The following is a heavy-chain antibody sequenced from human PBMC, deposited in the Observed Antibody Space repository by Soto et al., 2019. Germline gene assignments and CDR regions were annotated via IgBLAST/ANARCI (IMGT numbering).Heavy chain of an antibody. J-gene: IGHJ6*02. V-gene: IGHV4-39*01. CDR1: GGCISSSRYY. Sequence: SETLALTCTVSGGCISSSRYYWGWIRQPPGKGLEWIGSIYYGGSTYYNPSLKSRVTISVDTSKNQFSLKLSSVTAADTAVYYCGRLGSSGDYGMDVWSQGTTVTVSS. CDR3: GRLGSSGDYGMDV. D-gene: IGHD3-22*01. CDR2: IYYGGST.